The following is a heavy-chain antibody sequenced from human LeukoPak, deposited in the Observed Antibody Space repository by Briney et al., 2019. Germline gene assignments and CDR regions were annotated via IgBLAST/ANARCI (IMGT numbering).Heavy chain of an antibody. D-gene: IGHD6-6*01. CDR2: ISAYNGNT. CDR1: GYTFTSYG. Sequence: ASVKVSCKASGYTFTSYGISWVRQAPGQGLEWMGWISAYNGNTNYAQKLQGRVTMTTDTSTSTAYMELRSLRSDDTAVYYCARGTPHYGSSSGPLSYWGQGTLVTVSS. J-gene: IGHJ4*02. CDR3: ARGTPHYGSSSGPLSY. V-gene: IGHV1-18*01.